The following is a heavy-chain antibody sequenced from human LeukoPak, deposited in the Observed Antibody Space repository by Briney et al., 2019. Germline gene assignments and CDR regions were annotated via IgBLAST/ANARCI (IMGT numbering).Heavy chain of an antibody. CDR3: AREMATELGVHDAFDI. V-gene: IGHV1-69*05. CDR2: IIPIFGTA. D-gene: IGHD5-24*01. J-gene: IGHJ3*02. CDR1: GGTFSSYA. Sequence: ASVKVSCKASGGTFSSYAISWVRQAPGQGLEWMGGIIPIFGTANYAQKFQGRVTITTDGSTSTAYMELSSLRSEDTAVYYCAREMATELGVHDAFDIWGQGTMVTVSS.